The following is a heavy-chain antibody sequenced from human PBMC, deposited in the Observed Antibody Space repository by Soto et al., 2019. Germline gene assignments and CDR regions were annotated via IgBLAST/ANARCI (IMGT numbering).Heavy chain of an antibody. CDR3: ARRPGAAAGTGLDY. CDR1: GGSISSYY. J-gene: IGHJ4*02. Sequence: QVQLQESGPGLVKPSETLSLTCTVSGGSISSYYWSWIRQPPGKGLEWIGYIYYSGSTNYNPSLKSRVTISVDTSKNHFSLKLSSVTAADTAVYYCARRPGAAAGTGLDYWGQGTLVTVSS. V-gene: IGHV4-59*08. D-gene: IGHD6-13*01. CDR2: IYYSGST.